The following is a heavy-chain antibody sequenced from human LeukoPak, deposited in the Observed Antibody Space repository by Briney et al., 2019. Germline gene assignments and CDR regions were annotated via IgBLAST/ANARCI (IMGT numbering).Heavy chain of an antibody. CDR2: INPSGGST. CDR1: GYTFTSYY. CDR3: ARHGFGELLAPYYYYCGMDV. J-gene: IGHJ6*04. D-gene: IGHD3-10*01. V-gene: IGHV1-46*01. Sequence: ASVKVSCKASGYTFTSYYMHWVRQAPGQGLEWMGIINPSGGSTSYAQKFQGRVTMTRDTSTSTVYMELSSLRSEDTAVYYCARHGFGELLAPYYYYCGMDVWGKGTTVTVSS.